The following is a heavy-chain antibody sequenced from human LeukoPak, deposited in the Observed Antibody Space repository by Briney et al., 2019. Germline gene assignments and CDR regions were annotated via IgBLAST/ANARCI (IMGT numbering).Heavy chain of an antibody. CDR1: GFTFSSYP. CDR3: ARGAGYNYPYYFDY. D-gene: IGHD5-24*01. V-gene: IGHV3-30-3*01. CDR2: ISYDGSNK. Sequence: GGSLRLSCAASGFTFSSYPMHWVRQAPGKGLEWVTCISYDGSNKYYADSVKGRFTVSRDNSKNMLYLQMNSLRPDDTAVYYCARGAGYNYPYYFDYWGQGTLVTVSS. J-gene: IGHJ4*02.